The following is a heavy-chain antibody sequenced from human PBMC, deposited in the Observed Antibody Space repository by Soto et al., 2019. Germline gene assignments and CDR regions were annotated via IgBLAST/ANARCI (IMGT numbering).Heavy chain of an antibody. J-gene: IGHJ6*02. CDR3: AREVADYYYYGMDV. D-gene: IGHD2-15*01. Sequence: PGGSLRLSCAASGFAFSDYYMSWIRQAPGKGLEWVSYISSSGSTIYYADSVKGRFTISRDNAKNSLYLQMNSLRAEDTAVYYCAREVADYYYYGMDVWGQGTTVTVSS. CDR1: GFAFSDYY. V-gene: IGHV3-11*01. CDR2: ISSSGSTI.